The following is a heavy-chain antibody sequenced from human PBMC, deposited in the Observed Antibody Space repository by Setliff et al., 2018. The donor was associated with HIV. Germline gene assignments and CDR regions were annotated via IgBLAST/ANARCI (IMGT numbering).Heavy chain of an antibody. Sequence: GGSLRLSCAASGFTFSSYGTHWVRQAPGKGLEWVALIWYDGSNKYYADSVTGRFTISRDNSKNTVYLQMDSLRAEDTAVYYCAKGRGCSGGYCNSVKDYYYMDVWGEGTTVTVSS. CDR3: AKGRGCSGGYCNSVKDYYYMDV. CDR2: IWYDGSNK. J-gene: IGHJ6*03. V-gene: IGHV3-33*06. CDR1: GFTFSSYG. D-gene: IGHD2-15*01.